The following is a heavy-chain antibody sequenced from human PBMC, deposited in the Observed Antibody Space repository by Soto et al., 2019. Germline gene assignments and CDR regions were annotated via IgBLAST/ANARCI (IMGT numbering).Heavy chain of an antibody. CDR2: ISGSGGST. Sequence: VEVLESGGGLVQPGGSLRLSCAASGFTFSSYAMSWVRQAPGKGLEWVSAISGSGGSTYYADSVKGRFTISRDNSNNTLYLQMNSLRAEDTAVYYCAKGRIAARPNYYYYGMDVWGQGTTVTVSS. V-gene: IGHV3-23*01. CDR3: AKGRIAARPNYYYYGMDV. CDR1: GFTFSSYA. D-gene: IGHD6-6*01. J-gene: IGHJ6*02.